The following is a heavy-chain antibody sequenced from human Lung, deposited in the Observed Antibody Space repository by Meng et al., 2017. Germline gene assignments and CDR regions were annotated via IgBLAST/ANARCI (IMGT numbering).Heavy chain of an antibody. CDR3: TNDRLNH. CDR1: GFTFTDHW. J-gene: IGHJ1*01. D-gene: IGHD1-1*01. CDR2: INRDGTKP. V-gene: IGHV3-74*01. Sequence: EVQSGESGGGLVPRGGSLRLSCAASGFTFTDHWMHWVRQGPGKGLVWVSRINRDGTKPTYADSVKGRFTISRDNAKNTLYLQMNNLRAEDTAFYYCTNDRLNHWGQGALVTVSS.